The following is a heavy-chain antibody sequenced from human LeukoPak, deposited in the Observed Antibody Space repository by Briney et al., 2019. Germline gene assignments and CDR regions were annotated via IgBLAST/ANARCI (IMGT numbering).Heavy chain of an antibody. J-gene: IGHJ4*02. D-gene: IGHD2-21*02. CDR1: GFNFASHW. CDR3: ARGDVYFDY. CDR2: INSGGSGT. V-gene: IGHV3-74*01. Sequence: PGGSLRLSCAASGFNFASHWMHWVRQTPGKGLVWVSRINSGGSGTSYADSVEGRFTISRDNAKNTLYLQMNSLRAEDTAVYYCARGDVYFDYWGQGTLVTVSS.